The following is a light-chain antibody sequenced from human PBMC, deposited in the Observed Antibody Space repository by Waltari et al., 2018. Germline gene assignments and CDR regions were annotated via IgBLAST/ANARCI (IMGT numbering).Light chain of an antibody. CDR1: SSNIGAGYD. V-gene: IGLV1-40*01. J-gene: IGLJ2*01. CDR2: GNS. Sequence: QSVLTQPPSVSGAPGQRVTISCTGSSSNIGAGYDVHWYQQLPGTAPKLLIYGNSNRPSVFPDRFSGSKSGTSASLAITGLQAEDEANYYCQSYDSSLRGVFGGGTKLTVL. CDR3: QSYDSSLRGV.